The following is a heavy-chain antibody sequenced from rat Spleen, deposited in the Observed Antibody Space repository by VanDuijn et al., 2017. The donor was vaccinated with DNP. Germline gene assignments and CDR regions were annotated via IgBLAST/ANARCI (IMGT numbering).Heavy chain of an antibody. Sequence: EVQLVESGGGLVQPGRSLKLSCAASGFTFSNYDMAWVRQAPTKGLEWVASISTSGGSTYYRDSVKGRFTVSRDNAKSTLYLQMDSLRSEDTATYYCARDENNQGYFDFWGPGTMVTVSS. CDR1: GFTFSNYD. V-gene: IGHV5-25*01. D-gene: IGHD1-10*01. J-gene: IGHJ1*01. CDR2: ISTSGGST. CDR3: ARDENNQGYFDF.